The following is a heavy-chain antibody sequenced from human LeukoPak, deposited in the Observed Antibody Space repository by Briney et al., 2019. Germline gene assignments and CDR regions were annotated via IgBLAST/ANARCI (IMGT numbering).Heavy chain of an antibody. D-gene: IGHD3-10*01. Sequence: TSETLSLTCTVSGGSISSSSYYWGWIRQPPGKGLEWTVSIYYSGSTYYNPSLKSRVTISVDTSKNQFSLKLSSVTAADTAVYYCAREQWVRGVIWGQGTLVTVSS. V-gene: IGHV4-39*07. J-gene: IGHJ4*02. CDR2: IYYSGST. CDR3: AREQWVRGVI. CDR1: GGSISSSSYY.